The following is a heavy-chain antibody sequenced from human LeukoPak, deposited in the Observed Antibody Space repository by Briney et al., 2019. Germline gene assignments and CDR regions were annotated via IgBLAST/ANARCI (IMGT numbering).Heavy chain of an antibody. Sequence: PGGSLRLSCAVSGFTFSSYGMHWVRQAPGKGLEWVAVISYDGSNKYYADSVKGRFTISRDNSKNTLYLQMNSLRAEDTAVYYCAKDALYYYDSTPQYWGQGTLVTVSS. CDR3: AKDALYYYDSTPQY. CDR2: ISYDGSNK. V-gene: IGHV3-30*18. D-gene: IGHD3-22*01. J-gene: IGHJ4*02. CDR1: GFTFSSYG.